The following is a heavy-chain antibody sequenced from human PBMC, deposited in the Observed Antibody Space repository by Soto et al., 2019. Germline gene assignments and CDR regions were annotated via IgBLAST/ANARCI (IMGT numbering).Heavy chain of an antibody. V-gene: IGHV4-39*01. CDR1: GGSISSSSYY. D-gene: IGHD3-3*01. Sequence: PSETLSLTCTVSGGSISSSSYYWGWIRQPPGKGLEWIGSIYYSGSTYYNPSLKSRVTISVDTSKNQFSLKLSSVTAADTPVYYCARIRTPSSHIGYWGQATPVTGSS. J-gene: IGHJ4*02. CDR2: IYYSGST. CDR3: ARIRTPSSHIGY.